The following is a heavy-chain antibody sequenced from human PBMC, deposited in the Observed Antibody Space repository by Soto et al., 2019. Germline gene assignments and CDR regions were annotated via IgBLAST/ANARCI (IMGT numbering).Heavy chain of an antibody. CDR3: ARTDSSGYYEWWFDP. CDR1: GGTFSSYS. J-gene: IGHJ5*02. Sequence: SVKVSCKASGGTFSSYSISWVLQAPGQGLEWMGGIIPIFGTANYAQKFQGRVTITADESTSTAYMELSSLRSEDTAVYYCARTDSSGYYEWWFDPWGQGTLVTVSS. V-gene: IGHV1-69*13. D-gene: IGHD3-22*01. CDR2: IIPIFGTA.